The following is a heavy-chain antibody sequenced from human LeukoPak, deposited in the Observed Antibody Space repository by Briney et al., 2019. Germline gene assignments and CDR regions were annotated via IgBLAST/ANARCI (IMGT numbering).Heavy chain of an antibody. CDR1: GYTLTELS. J-gene: IGHJ4*02. CDR3: ATDSRREGFYDSSGLDY. D-gene: IGHD3-22*01. Sequence: ASVKVSCKVSGYTLTELSMHWVRQAPGKGLEWMGGFDPEDGETIYAQKFQGRVTMTEDTSTDTAYMELSSLRSEDTAVYYCATDSRREGFYDSSGLDYWGQGTLVTVSS. V-gene: IGHV1-24*01. CDR2: FDPEDGET.